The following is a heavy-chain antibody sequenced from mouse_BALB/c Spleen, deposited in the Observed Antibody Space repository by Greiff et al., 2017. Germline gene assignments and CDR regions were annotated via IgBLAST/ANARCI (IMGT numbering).Heavy chain of an antibody. V-gene: IGHV1-69*02. D-gene: IGHD2-14*01. Sequence: QVQLQQPGAELVRPGASVKLSCKASGYTFTSYWINWVKQRPGQGLEWIGNIYPSDSYTNYNQKFKDKATLTVDKSSSTAYMQLSSPTSEDSAVYYCTRFYYRYDAPYYAMDYWGQGTSVTVSS. J-gene: IGHJ4*01. CDR3: TRFYYRYDAPYYAMDY. CDR1: GYTFTSYW. CDR2: IYPSDSYT.